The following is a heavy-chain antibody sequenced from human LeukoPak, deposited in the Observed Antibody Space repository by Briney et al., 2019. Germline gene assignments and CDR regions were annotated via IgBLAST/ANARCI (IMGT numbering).Heavy chain of an antibody. CDR3: ATRGY. Sequence: SETLSLTCTVSGGSISSDYWQWIRQPPGKGLEWVGYIYNSGNNHYNSSLKSRVTISIDTSKNQFALKLASVTAADTAVYYCATRGYWGQGTLVAVSS. CDR1: GGSISSDY. D-gene: IGHD3-10*01. CDR2: IYNSGNN. J-gene: IGHJ4*02. V-gene: IGHV4-59*08.